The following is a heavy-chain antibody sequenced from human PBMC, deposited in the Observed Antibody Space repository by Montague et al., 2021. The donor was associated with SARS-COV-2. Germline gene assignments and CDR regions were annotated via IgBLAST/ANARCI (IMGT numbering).Heavy chain of an antibody. D-gene: IGHD1-14*01. V-gene: IGHV3-11*03. CDR1: GFTFSDYY. CDR2: ISGRGSYT. CDR3: ARLVGVESNHRDYFNY. J-gene: IGHJ4*02. Sequence: SLRLSCAASGFTFSDYYMSWIRQAPGKGLEWVSYISGRGSYTDYADSVKGRFTISRDNARKSLYLEMNSLRAEDTAVYDCARLVGVESNHRDYFNYWGQGTLVTVSS.